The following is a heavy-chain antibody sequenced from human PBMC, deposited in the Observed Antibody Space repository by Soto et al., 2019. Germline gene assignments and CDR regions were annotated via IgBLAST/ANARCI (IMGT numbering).Heavy chain of an antibody. V-gene: IGHV3-23*01. CDR3: AKAQSSTVVTPGGYYGMDV. CDR1: GFTFSSYA. J-gene: IGHJ6*02. CDR2: ISGSGGST. D-gene: IGHD4-17*01. Sequence: GGSLRLSCAASGFTFSSYAMSWVRQAPGKGLEWVSAISGSGGSTYYADSVKGRFTISRDNSKNTLYLQMNSLRAEDTAVYYCAKAQSSTVVTPGGYYGMDVWGQGTTVTVS.